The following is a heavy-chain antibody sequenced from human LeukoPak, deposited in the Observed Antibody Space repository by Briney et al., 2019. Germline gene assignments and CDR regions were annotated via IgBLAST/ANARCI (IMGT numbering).Heavy chain of an antibody. J-gene: IGHJ6*02. CDR3: ARVSGGYGMDV. D-gene: IGHD2-15*01. Sequence: GGSLRLSCAASGFTFSSYGMNWVRQAPGKGLEWVSSISRSGYYIYYADSVRGRFTISRDDAKNSLYLQMNSLRAEDTAVYYCARVSGGYGMDVWGQGTTVTVSS. V-gene: IGHV3-21*01. CDR1: GFTFSSYG. CDR2: ISRSGYYI.